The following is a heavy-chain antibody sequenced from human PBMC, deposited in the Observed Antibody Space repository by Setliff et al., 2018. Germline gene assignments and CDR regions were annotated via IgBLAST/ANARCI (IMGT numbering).Heavy chain of an antibody. CDR3: ARRDSTKTGAFDI. V-gene: IGHV4-39*01. CDR1: GDSISRSTYY. J-gene: IGHJ3*02. CDR2: VDHSGNT. Sequence: SETLSLTCTVSGDSISRSTYYWGWIRQSPGKGLDWIGTVDHSGNTFYNPSLKSRVTISVDTSKNQFSLKLTSVSAADTAVYYCARRDSTKTGAFDIWGPGTMVTVSS. D-gene: IGHD3-22*01.